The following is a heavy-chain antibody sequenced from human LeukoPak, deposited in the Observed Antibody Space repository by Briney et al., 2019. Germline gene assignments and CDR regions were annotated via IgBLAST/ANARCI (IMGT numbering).Heavy chain of an antibody. J-gene: IGHJ5*02. V-gene: IGHV1-18*01. CDR3: AREFSSGYYEP. CDR1: GYTFTSYG. D-gene: IGHD3-22*01. CDR2: ISACNGNT. Sequence: ASVKVSCKASGYTFTSYGISWVRQAPGQGLEWMGRISACNGNTNYAQKLQGRVTMTTDTSTSTAYMELRSLRSDDTTVYYCAREFSSGYYEPWGQGTLVTVSS.